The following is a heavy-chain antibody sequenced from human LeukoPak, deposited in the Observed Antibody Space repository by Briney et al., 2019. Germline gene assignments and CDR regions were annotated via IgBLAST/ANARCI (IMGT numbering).Heavy chain of an antibody. CDR2: ISAYNGNT. CDR3: ARDNRDGYTNWWGYYYYYYMDV. J-gene: IGHJ6*03. CDR1: GYTFTSYG. Sequence: GASVKVSCKASGYTFTSYGISWVRQAPGQGLEWMGWISAYNGNTNYAQKLQGRVTMTTDTSTSTAYMELRSLRSDDTAVYYCARDNRDGYTNWWGYYYYYYMDVWGKGTTVTVSS. V-gene: IGHV1-18*01. D-gene: IGHD5-24*01.